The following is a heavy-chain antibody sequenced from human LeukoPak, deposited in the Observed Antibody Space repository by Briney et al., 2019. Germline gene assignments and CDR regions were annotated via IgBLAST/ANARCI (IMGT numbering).Heavy chain of an antibody. CDR1: GGSITSSSYY. D-gene: IGHD3-22*01. CDR2: IYYSGST. J-gene: IGHJ4*02. CDR3: ARSSGYYPRFDY. Sequence: SETLSLTCTVSGGSITSSSYYWGWIRQPPGKGLEWIGSIYYSGSTYYNPSLKSRVTISVDTSKNQFSLKLSSVTAADTAVYYCARSSGYYPRFDYWGQGTLVTVSS. V-gene: IGHV4-39*07.